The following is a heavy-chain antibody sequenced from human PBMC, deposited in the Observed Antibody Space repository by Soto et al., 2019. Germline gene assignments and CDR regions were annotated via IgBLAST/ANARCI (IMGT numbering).Heavy chain of an antibody. J-gene: IGHJ4*02. D-gene: IGHD1-26*01. CDR1: GGSISSGGYY. CDR2: IYYSGST. Sequence: PSETLSLTCTVSGGSISSGGYYWSWIRQHPGKGLEWIGYIYYSGSTYYNPSLKSRVTISVDTSKNQFSLKLSSVTAADTAVYYCARVWDNHYTFDYWGQGTLVTVSS. CDR3: ARVWDNHYTFDY. V-gene: IGHV4-31*03.